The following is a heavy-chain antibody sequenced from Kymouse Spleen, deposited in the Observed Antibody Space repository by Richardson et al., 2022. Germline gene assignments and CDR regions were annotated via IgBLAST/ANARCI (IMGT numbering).Heavy chain of an antibody. CDR2: IRSKANSYAT. V-gene: IGHV3-73*02. CDR3: TRGGYSSSSVWFDP. D-gene: IGHD6-6*01. Sequence: EVQLVESGGGLVQPGGSLKLSCAASGFTFSGSAMHWVRQASGKGLEWVGRIRSKANSYATAYAASVKGRFTISRDDSKNTAYLQMNSLKTEDTAVYYCTRGGYSSSSVWFDPWGQGTLVTVSS. J-gene: IGHJ5*02. CDR1: GFTFSGSA.